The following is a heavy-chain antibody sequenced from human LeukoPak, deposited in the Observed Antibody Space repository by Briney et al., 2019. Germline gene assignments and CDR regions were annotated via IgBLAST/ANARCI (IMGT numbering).Heavy chain of an antibody. J-gene: IGHJ4*02. V-gene: IGHV4-38-2*02. Sequence: SETLSLACTVSGYSISSGYYWGWIRQPPGKGLEWIGSIYHSGSTYYNPSLKSRVTISVDTSKNQFSLKLSSVTAADTAVYYCARDPEDYVWGSYRLYYFDYWGQGTLVTVSS. CDR1: GYSISSGYY. CDR3: ARDPEDYVWGSYRLYYFDY. D-gene: IGHD3-16*02. CDR2: IYHSGST.